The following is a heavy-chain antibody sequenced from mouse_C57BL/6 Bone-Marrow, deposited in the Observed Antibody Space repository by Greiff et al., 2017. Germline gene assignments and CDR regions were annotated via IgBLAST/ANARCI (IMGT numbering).Heavy chain of an antibody. J-gene: IGHJ3*01. CDR1: GFTFSDYY. Sequence: EVTLMESEGGLVQPGRSMKLSCTASGFTFSDYYMAWVRQVPEKGLEWVANINYDGSSTYYLDSLTRRFIISRDNAKNILYLQMVSLQSEDTATYYCAREDGNYVFAYWGQGTLVTVSA. V-gene: IGHV5-16*01. D-gene: IGHD2-1*01. CDR2: INYDGSST. CDR3: AREDGNYVFAY.